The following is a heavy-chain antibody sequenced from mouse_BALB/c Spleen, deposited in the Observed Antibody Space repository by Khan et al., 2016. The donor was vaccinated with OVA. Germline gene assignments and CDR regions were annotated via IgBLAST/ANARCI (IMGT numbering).Heavy chain of an antibody. CDR1: GFSFSSYS. D-gene: IGHD1-1*01. Sequence: EVELVESGGGLVRPGGSLKLSCAASGFSFSSYSMSWVRQTPEKRLEWVATISSGGTYTYYPDSVTGRFTISRDNAKNTLYLQMSSLKSEETAMFYCTRDRGYYDTNPYFDYWGQGTTLTVSS. CDR3: TRDRGYYDTNPYFDY. J-gene: IGHJ2*01. V-gene: IGHV5-6-4*01. CDR2: ISSGGTYT.